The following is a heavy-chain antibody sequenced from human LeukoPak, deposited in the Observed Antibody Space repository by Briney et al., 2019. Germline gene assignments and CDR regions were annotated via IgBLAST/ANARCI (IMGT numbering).Heavy chain of an antibody. J-gene: IGHJ4*02. CDR1: GGSLSSGNYQ. V-gene: IGHV4-39*02. D-gene: IGHD2-15*01. Sequence: NPSETLSLTCTVPGGSLSSGNYQWGWIRQPPGKGLEWIALISHSGTTYYNPSLKSRVTMSADTSKNHFSLKLNSVTAADTAVYYCLRDQDCSGGDCQVCWGQGTLVTVSS. CDR3: LRDQDCSGGDCQVC. CDR2: ISHSGTT.